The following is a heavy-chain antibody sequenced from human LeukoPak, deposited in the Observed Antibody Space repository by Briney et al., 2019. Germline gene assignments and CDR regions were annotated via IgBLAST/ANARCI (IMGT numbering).Heavy chain of an antibody. CDR1: GGSISSSSYY. Sequence: ASETLSLTCTVSGGSISSSSYYWGWIHQPPGKGLEWIGSIYYSGSTYYNPSLKSRVTTSVDTSKNQFSLKLSSVTAADTAVYYCARLTGYSGPMGYWGQGTLVTVSS. J-gene: IGHJ4*02. CDR3: ARLTGYSGPMGY. D-gene: IGHD5-12*01. V-gene: IGHV4-39*01. CDR2: IYYSGST.